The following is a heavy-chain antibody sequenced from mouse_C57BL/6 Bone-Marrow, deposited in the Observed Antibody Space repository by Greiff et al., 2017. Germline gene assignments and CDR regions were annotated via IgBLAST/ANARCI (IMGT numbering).Heavy chain of an antibody. V-gene: IGHV7-3*01. CDR3: ARLGTTMDY. J-gene: IGHJ4*01. Sequence: EVKLVESGGGLVQPGGSLSLSCAASGFTFTDYYMSWVRQPPGKALEWMGFIRNKANGYTTEYSASVKGRFNISRDNSQSILYLQMNALRAEDSATYYCARLGTTMDYWGQGTSVTVSS. D-gene: IGHD2-3*01. CDR2: IRNKANGYTT. CDR1: GFTFTDYY.